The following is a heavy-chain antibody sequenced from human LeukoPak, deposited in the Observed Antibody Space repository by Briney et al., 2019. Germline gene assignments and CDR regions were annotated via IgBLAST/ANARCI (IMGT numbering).Heavy chain of an antibody. V-gene: IGHV4-59*01. CDR1: GGSITSYY. CDR3: VRSKSGTYGWFDP. CDR2: IYYSGTT. D-gene: IGHD4-17*01. J-gene: IGHJ5*02. Sequence: PSETLSLTCTVSGGSITSYYWSWIRQPPGKGLEWIGYIYYSGTTNYNPSLKSRVTISVDTSNNRFSLTVNSMTAADTAVYYCVRSKSGTYGWFDPWGQGTLVTVSS.